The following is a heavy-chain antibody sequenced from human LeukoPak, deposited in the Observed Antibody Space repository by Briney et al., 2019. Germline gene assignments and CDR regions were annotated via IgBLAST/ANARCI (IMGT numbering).Heavy chain of an antibody. Sequence: SETLSLTCTVSGGSISSSSYYWSWIRQPPGKGLEWIAYIHYTGTANYKPSLKSRSTMSVDTSKNQFSLKLSSVTAADTAVYYCACNTGNTWSFDFWGQGTLVTVSS. V-gene: IGHV4-61*01. CDR3: ACNTGNTWSFDF. D-gene: IGHD2/OR15-2a*01. CDR1: GGSISSSSYY. CDR2: IHYTGTA. J-gene: IGHJ4*02.